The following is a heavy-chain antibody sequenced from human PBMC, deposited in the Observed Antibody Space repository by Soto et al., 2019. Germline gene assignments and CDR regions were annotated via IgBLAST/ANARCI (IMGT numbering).Heavy chain of an antibody. V-gene: IGHV3-13*01. CDR2: IGTAGDT. CDR3: ARAPTPSYDYVWGSYRNDAFDI. CDR1: GFTFSSYD. J-gene: IGHJ3*02. Sequence: GGSLRLSCAASGFTFSSYDMHWVRQATGKGLEWVSAIGTAGDTYYPGSVKGRFTISRENAKNSLYLQMNSLRAEDTAVYYCARAPTPSYDYVWGSYRNDAFDIWGQGTMVTVSS. D-gene: IGHD3-16*02.